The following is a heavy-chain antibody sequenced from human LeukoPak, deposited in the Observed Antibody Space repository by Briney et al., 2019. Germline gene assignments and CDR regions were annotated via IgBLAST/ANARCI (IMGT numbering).Heavy chain of an antibody. J-gene: IGHJ6*03. CDR3: ARRDYYFYYMDV. Sequence: SETLSLTSTVSGGSISSYYWSWIRQPPGKGLEWNGYIYTSGSTNYNPSLKSRVTISVDTCKNQFAQKLSSVPAADTAVYYCARRDYYFYYMDVWGKGTTVTVPS. CDR2: IYTSGST. CDR1: GGSISSYY. V-gene: IGHV4-4*09.